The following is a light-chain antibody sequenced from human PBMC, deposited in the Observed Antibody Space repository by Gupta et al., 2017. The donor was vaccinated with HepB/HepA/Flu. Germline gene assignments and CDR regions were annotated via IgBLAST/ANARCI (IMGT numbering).Light chain of an antibody. V-gene: IGKV3-20*01. J-gene: IGKJ3*01. CDR1: QSVTSSY. Sequence: ELELTQSPGTLYSSPGERATLSCRASQSVTSSYLACYQQKPGKAPRLLIYGASSRATGIPDRCIGSGSGSDFTLTSIRLEPEDFAVYYCQQYGSSPFTFGPGTRVDIQ. CDR3: QQYGSSPFT. CDR2: GAS.